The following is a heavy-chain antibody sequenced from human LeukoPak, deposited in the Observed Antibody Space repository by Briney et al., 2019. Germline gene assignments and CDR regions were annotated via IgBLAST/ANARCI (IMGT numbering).Heavy chain of an antibody. CDR3: ARPRRDGYNYLFDY. J-gene: IGHJ4*02. D-gene: IGHD5-24*01. V-gene: IGHV1-24*01. CDR2: FDPEDGET. CDR1: GYTLTELS. Sequence: ASVKVSCKVSGYTLTELSVHWVRQAPGKGLEWMGGFDPEDGETIYAQKFQGRVTMTEDTSTDTAYMELSSLRSEDTAVYYCARPRRDGYNYLFDYWGQGTLVTVSS.